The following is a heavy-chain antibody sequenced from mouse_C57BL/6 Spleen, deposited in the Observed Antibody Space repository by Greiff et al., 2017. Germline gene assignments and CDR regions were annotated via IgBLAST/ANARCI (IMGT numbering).Heavy chain of an antibody. CDR2: IDPETGGT. CDR3: TRSITTVVATDAMDY. CDR1: GYTFTDYE. V-gene: IGHV1-15*01. Sequence: VQLQQSGAELVRPGASVTLSCKASGYTFTDYEMHWVKQTPVHGLEWIGAIDPETGGTAYNQKFKGKAILTADKYSSTAYMELRSLTSEDSAVYYCTRSITTVVATDAMDYWGQGTSVTVSS. J-gene: IGHJ4*01. D-gene: IGHD1-1*01.